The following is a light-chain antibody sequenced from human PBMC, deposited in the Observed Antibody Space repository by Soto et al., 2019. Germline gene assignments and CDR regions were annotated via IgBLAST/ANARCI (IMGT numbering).Light chain of an antibody. CDR1: QSVLSRSDRRNY. Sequence: DIVMTQSPDSLAVSLGERATINCKSSQSVLSRSDRRNYLAWYQQKPGQPPKLIIFWASTRESGVPDRFSGSGSETAFTLTISSLQAEDVAVYYCQQYYATPLTFGQGTKLEIK. CDR2: WAS. V-gene: IGKV4-1*01. CDR3: QQYYATPLT. J-gene: IGKJ2*01.